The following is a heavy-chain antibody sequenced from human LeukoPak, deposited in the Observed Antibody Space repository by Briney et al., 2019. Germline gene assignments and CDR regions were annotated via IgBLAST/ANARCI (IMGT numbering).Heavy chain of an antibody. Sequence: ASVKVSCKASGYTFTGYYMHWVRQAPGQGLEWMGWINPNSGGTNYAQKFQGRVTMTRDMSTSTVYMELSSLRSEDTAVYYCARESHRPQLWFMVNWFDPWGQGTLVTVSS. J-gene: IGHJ5*02. CDR2: INPNSGGT. CDR3: ARESHRPQLWFMVNWFDP. D-gene: IGHD5-18*01. CDR1: GYTFTGYY. V-gene: IGHV1-2*02.